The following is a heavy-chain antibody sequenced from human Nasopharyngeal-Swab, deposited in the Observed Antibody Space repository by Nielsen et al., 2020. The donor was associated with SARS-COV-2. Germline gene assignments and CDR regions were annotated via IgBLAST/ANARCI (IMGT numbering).Heavy chain of an antibody. CDR2: ISYDGSNK. CDR3: AKGVFFGYCSSTSCYEGYFQH. J-gene: IGHJ1*01. CDR1: GFTFSSYG. Sequence: GESLKISCAASGFTFSSYGMHWVRQAPGKGLEWVAVISYDGSNKYYADSVKGRFTISRDNSKNTLYLQMNSLRAEETAVYYCAKGVFFGYCSSTSCYEGYFQHWGQGTLVTVSS. V-gene: IGHV3-30*18. D-gene: IGHD2-2*03.